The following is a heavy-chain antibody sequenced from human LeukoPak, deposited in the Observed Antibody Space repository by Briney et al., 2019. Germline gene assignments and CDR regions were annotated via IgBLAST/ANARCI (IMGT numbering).Heavy chain of an antibody. J-gene: IGHJ4*02. V-gene: IGHV4-39*01. CDR1: GGSIRSSYYY. D-gene: IGHD6-19*01. CDR3: ASLAVAGLSEGY. Sequence: PSETLSLTCTVSGGSIRSSYYYWAWIRQPPGKGLEWIASIYYSGSTYYNPSLKSRVTISVDTSRNQFSLKLSSVTAADTAVYYCASLAVAGLSEGYWGQGTLVIVSS. CDR2: IYYSGST.